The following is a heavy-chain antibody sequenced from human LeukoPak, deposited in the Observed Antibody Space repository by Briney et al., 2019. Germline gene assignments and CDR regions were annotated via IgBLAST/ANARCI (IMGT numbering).Heavy chain of an antibody. D-gene: IGHD2-2*01. CDR2: IIPIFGTA. Sequence: ASVKVSRKASGGTFSSYAISWVRQAPGQGLEWMGGIIPIFGTANYAQKFQGRVTITTDESTSTAYMELSSLRSEDTAVYYCASVPAAISRWFDPWGQGTLVTVSS. V-gene: IGHV1-69*05. J-gene: IGHJ5*02. CDR3: ASVPAAISRWFDP. CDR1: GGTFSSYA.